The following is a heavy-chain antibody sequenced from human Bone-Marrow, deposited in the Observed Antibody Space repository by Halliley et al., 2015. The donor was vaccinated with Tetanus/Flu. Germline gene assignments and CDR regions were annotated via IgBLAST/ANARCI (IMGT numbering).Heavy chain of an antibody. Sequence: DGGGVNYAASVRGRFTMSRGDSTNTLFLQMNSLGPDDTAVYFCVPDGGMVCGSDCPDIDSWGQGTLVTVSS. D-gene: IGHD2-21*02. CDR2: DGGGV. V-gene: IGHV3-15*05. J-gene: IGHJ5*01. CDR3: VPDGGMVCGSDCPDIDS.